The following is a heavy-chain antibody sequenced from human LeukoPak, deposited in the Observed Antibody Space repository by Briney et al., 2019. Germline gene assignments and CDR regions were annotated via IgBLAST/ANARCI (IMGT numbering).Heavy chain of an antibody. CDR2: IYHSGST. CDR3: AGSRVDAFDI. D-gene: IGHD1-26*01. Sequence: PSQTLSLTCTVSGGSISSGGYYWSWIRQPPGKGLEWIGYIYHSGSTYYNPSLKSRVTISVDRSKNQFSLKLSSVTAADTAVYYCAGSRVDAFDIWGQGTMVTVSS. J-gene: IGHJ3*02. CDR1: GGSISSGGYY. V-gene: IGHV4-30-2*01.